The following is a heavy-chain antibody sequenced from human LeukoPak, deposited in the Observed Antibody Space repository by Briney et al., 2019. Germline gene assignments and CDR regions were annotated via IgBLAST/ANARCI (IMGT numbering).Heavy chain of an antibody. CDR1: GFSFSTSW. V-gene: IGHV3-74*01. Sequence: GGSLRLSCAASGFSFSTSWMHWVRQAPGKGLVWVSRINRDGRETNYADSVKGRFTISRDNAKTMLFLQMNSLRVEDTAVYYCGRIGYDNSYGGEDYWGQGTLVTVSS. D-gene: IGHD5-18*01. J-gene: IGHJ4*02. CDR2: INRDGRET. CDR3: GRIGYDNSYGGEDY.